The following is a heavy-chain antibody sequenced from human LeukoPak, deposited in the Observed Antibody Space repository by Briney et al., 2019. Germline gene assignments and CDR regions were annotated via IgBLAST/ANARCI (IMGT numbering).Heavy chain of an antibody. V-gene: IGHV4-59*08. Sequence: SETLSLTCTVSGGSISSDYWSWIRQPPGKGLEWIGYIHHSGNTNYNPSLTSRVTISVDTSKNQFTLRLSSVTAAGTAVYYCARGYYDSSGHSNTFDIWGQGTMVTVSS. CDR2: IHHSGNT. D-gene: IGHD3-22*01. CDR1: GGSISSDY. J-gene: IGHJ3*02. CDR3: ARGYYDSSGHSNTFDI.